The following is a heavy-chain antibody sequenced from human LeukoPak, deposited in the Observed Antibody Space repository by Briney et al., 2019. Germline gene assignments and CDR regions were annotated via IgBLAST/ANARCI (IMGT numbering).Heavy chain of an antibody. D-gene: IGHD4-17*01. CDR1: GFTFSSYG. V-gene: IGHV3-23*01. Sequence: GGSLRLSCAASGFTFSSYGMSWVRQAPGKGLEWVSAISGSGGSTYYADSVKGRFTISRDNSKNTLYMQMNSLRAEDTAVYYCARDGDDPNYFYYYMDVWGKGTTVTVPS. CDR2: ISGSGGST. CDR3: ARDGDDPNYFYYYMDV. J-gene: IGHJ6*03.